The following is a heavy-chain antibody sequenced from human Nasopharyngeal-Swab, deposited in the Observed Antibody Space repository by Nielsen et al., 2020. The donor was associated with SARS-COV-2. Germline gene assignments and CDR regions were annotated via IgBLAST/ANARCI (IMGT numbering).Heavy chain of an antibody. V-gene: IGHV1-69*01. D-gene: IGHD3-3*01. J-gene: IGHJ6*03. CDR2: IIPIFGTA. CDR3: ARSPRLQPWSGPYYYMDV. Sequence: WVRQAPGQGLEWMGGIIPIFGTANYAQKFQGRVTITADESTSTAYMELSSLRSEDTAVYYCARSPRLQPWSGPYYYMDVWGKGTTVRLL.